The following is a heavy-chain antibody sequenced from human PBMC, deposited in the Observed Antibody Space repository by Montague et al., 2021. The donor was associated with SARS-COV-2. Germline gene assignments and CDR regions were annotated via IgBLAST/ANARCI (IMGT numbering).Heavy chain of an antibody. CDR1: GFTFSEYH. CDR3: ARDSGITGADDY. J-gene: IGHJ4*02. CDR2: ISRDSAEV. Sequence: SLRLSCAASGFTFSEYHMTWVRQAPGKGLQWVSYISRDSAEVYYAESVKGRFSISRDNGRSALYLQLNNLRNEDTATYYCARDSGITGADDYWGQGTLVVVSS. D-gene: IGHD1-14*01. V-gene: IGHV3-21*06.